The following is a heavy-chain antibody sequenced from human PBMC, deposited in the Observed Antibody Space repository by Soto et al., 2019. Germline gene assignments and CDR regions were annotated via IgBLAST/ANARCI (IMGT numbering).Heavy chain of an antibody. CDR1: GYTFTDYY. V-gene: IGHV1-2*02. CDR2: INPNSGGT. J-gene: IGHJ4*02. Sequence: ASVKVSCKASGYTFTDYYVHWVRQAPGQGLEWMGWINPNSGGTKSAQKFQGRVTMTRDTSTSTAYMELSRLRSDDTAVYYCARRTGDDYDSSGYHYYFDYWGQGTLVTVSS. CDR3: ARRTGDDYDSSGYHYYFDY. D-gene: IGHD3-22*01.